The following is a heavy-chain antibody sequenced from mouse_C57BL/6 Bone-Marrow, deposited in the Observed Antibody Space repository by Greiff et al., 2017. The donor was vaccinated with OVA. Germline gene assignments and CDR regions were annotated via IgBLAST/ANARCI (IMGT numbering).Heavy chain of an antibody. D-gene: IGHD4-1*01. Sequence: VQRVEAGPELVKPGASVKISCKASGYAFSSSSMNWVKQRPGKGLEWIGRIYPGDGDTNYNGKFKGKATLTADKSSSTAYMQLSSLTSEDSAVYFCARPITGGYYFDYWGQGTTLTVSS. CDR3: ARPITGGYYFDY. J-gene: IGHJ2*01. CDR2: IYPGDGDT. CDR1: GYAFSSSS. V-gene: IGHV1-82*01.